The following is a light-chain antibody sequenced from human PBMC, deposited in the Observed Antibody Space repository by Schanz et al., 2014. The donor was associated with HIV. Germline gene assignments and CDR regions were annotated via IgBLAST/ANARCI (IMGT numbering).Light chain of an antibody. Sequence: QSVLTQPPSVSGAPGQRVTISCTGSSSNIGAGYDVHWYQQLPGTAPKLLIYGNNNRPSGVPDRFSGSKSGTSASLAITGLQAEDEADYYCGTWDSSLSVGALFGGGTKLTVL. CDR1: SSNIGAGYD. CDR3: GTWDSSLSVGAL. V-gene: IGLV1-40*01. CDR2: GNN. J-gene: IGLJ2*01.